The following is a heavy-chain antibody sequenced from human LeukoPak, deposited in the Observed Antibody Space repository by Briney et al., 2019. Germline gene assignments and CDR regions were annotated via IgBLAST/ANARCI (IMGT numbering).Heavy chain of an antibody. D-gene: IGHD1-1*01. CDR2: INGRGDTT. J-gene: IGHJ3*02. CDR3: AREAGVRDAAFDI. V-gene: IGHV3-23*01. Sequence: GGSLRLSCAASGFTFSTYAMSWVRQAPGKGLEWVSAINGRGDTTYYADSVKGRFTISRDNSKSTVFLQMNSLRAEDTAVYYCAREAGVRDAAFDIWGQGTMVTVSS. CDR1: GFTFSTYA.